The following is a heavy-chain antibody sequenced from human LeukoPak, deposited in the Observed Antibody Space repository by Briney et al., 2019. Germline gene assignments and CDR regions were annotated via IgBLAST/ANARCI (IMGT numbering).Heavy chain of an antibody. CDR1: GFTFSSYW. Sequence: GGSLRLSCAASGFTFSSYWMSWVRQAPGRGLEWVSAISGSGGSTYYADSVKGRFTISRDNSKNTLYLQMNSLRAEDTAVYYCAKDKAVGILAEPRMSFDYWGQGTLVTVSS. CDR2: ISGSGGST. J-gene: IGHJ4*02. V-gene: IGHV3-23*01. D-gene: IGHD3-3*01. CDR3: AKDKAVGILAEPRMSFDY.